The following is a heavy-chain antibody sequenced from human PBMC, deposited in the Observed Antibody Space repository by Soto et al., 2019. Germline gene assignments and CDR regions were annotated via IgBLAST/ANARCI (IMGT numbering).Heavy chain of an antibody. CDR2: ISYDGSNR. CDR1: GLTLSNYA. Sequence: QVQLVESGGGVVQPGRSLRLCCAASGLTLSNYAMHWVRQAPGKGLEWVAVISYDGSNRYYADSVKGRFTISRDNSKNTLYLQMNSLRAEDTAVYYCARVTQAVAADYWGQGTLVTVSS. D-gene: IGHD6-19*01. J-gene: IGHJ4*02. V-gene: IGHV3-30-3*01. CDR3: ARVTQAVAADY.